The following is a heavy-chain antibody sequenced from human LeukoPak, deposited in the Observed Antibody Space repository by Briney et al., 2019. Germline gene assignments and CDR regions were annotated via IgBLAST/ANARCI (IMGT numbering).Heavy chain of an antibody. CDR3: SLLWFGELLRADSYLIDY. J-gene: IGHJ4*02. D-gene: IGHD3-10*01. V-gene: IGHV3-53*01. Sequence: GGSLRLSCAASGFTVSSNYMSWVRQAPGKGLEWVSVIYSGGSTYYADSVKGRFIISRDISKNTVYLQMNSLRAEDTAVYYCSLLWFGELLRADSYLIDYWGQGIRVTVSS. CDR1: GFTVSSNY. CDR2: IYSGGST.